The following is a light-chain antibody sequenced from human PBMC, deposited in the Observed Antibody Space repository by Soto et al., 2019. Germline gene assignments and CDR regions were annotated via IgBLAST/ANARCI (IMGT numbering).Light chain of an antibody. J-gene: IGLJ3*02. V-gene: IGLV2-14*01. Sequence: QPVLTQPASVSGSPGQSITISCTGTTNDVGGYNFVSWYQQHPGEVPKLLIYEVSNRPSGISNRFSGSKSGNTASLTISGLQTEDEAAYYCSSYTSSSTLVVFGGGTKLTVL. CDR3: SSYTSSSTLVV. CDR1: TNDVGGYNF. CDR2: EVS.